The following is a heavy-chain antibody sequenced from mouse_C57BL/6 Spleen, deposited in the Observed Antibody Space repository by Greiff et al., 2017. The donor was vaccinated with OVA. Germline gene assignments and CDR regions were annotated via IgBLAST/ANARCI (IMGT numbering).Heavy chain of an antibody. J-gene: IGHJ1*03. D-gene: IGHD2-5*01. CDR1: GYSITSGYY. CDR3: ARGSNYEWYFDV. V-gene: IGHV3-6*01. Sequence: EVQLQESGPGLVKPSQSLSLTCSVTGYSITSGYYWNWIRQFPGNKLEWMGYISYDGSNNYNPSLKNRISIPRDTSKNQFFLKLNSVTTEDTATYYCARGSNYEWYFDVWGTGTTVTVSS. CDR2: ISYDGSN.